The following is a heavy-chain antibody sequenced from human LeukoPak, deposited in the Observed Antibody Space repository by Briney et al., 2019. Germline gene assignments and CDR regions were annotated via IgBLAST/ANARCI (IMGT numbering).Heavy chain of an antibody. J-gene: IGHJ4*02. CDR3: ANPSGSYYY. D-gene: IGHD1-26*01. Sequence: GGSLRLSCAASGFTFSSYGMHWVRQAPGKGLEWVAVISYDGSNKYYADSVKGRFTISRGNSKNTLYLQMNSLRAEDTAVYYCANPSGSYYYWGQGTLVTVSS. V-gene: IGHV3-30*18. CDR2: ISYDGSNK. CDR1: GFTFSSYG.